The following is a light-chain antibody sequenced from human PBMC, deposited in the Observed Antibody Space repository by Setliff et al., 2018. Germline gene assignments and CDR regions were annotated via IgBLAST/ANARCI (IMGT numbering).Light chain of an antibody. Sequence: SALAQPASVSGSPGQSITISCTGTSSDVGGYNYVSWYQQHPGKAPKLMIYEVSNRPSGVPNRFSGSKSGNTASLTISGLQAEDEADYYCNSYTSASTGVFGTGTKVTVL. V-gene: IGLV2-14*01. CDR3: NSYTSASTGV. CDR1: SSDVGGYNY. CDR2: EVS. J-gene: IGLJ1*01.